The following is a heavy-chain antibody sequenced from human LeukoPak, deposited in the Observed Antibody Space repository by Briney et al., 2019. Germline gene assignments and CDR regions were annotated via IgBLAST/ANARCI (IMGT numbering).Heavy chain of an antibody. CDR1: GFTFSSYS. CDR2: ISSSSSYI. D-gene: IGHD3-16*02. J-gene: IGHJ4*02. Sequence: GGSLRLSCAASGFTFSSYSMNWVRQAPGKGLEWVSSISSSSSYIYYADSVKGRFTISRDNAKNSLYLQMNSLRAEDTAVYYCARGSDVGPDMITFGGVIEMAGFDYWGQGTLVAVSS. CDR3: ARGSDVGPDMITFGGVIEMAGFDY. V-gene: IGHV3-21*01.